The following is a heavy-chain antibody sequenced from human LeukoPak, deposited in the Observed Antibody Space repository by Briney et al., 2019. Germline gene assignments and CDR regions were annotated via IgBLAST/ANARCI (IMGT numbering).Heavy chain of an antibody. D-gene: IGHD3-22*01. J-gene: IGHJ4*02. Sequence: ASVKVSSKASGGTFSSYAISWVRQAPGQGLEWMGRIIPILGIANYAQKFQGRVTITADKSTSTAYMELSSLRSEDTAVYYCARVDPYDSSGYYSDYWGQGILVTVSS. V-gene: IGHV1-69*04. CDR3: ARVDPYDSSGYYSDY. CDR1: GGTFSSYA. CDR2: IIPILGIA.